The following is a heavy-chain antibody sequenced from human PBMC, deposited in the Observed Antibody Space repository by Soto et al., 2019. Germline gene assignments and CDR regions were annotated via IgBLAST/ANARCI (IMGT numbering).Heavy chain of an antibody. CDR1: GGSISSYY. J-gene: IGHJ4*02. V-gene: IGHV4-59*01. CDR2: IYYSGST. D-gene: IGHD1-20*01. Sequence: QVQLQESGPGLVKPSETLSLTCTVAGGSISSYYWSWIRQPPGKGLEWIGYIYYSGSTNYNPSLKGRVTISVATSKNQCSLKLSSVTAADTAVYYCERAGITGSPVDYWGQGTLVTVSS. CDR3: ERAGITGSPVDY.